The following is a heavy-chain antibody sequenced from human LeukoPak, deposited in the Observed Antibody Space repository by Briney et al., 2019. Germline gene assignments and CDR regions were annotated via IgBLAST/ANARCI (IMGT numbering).Heavy chain of an antibody. J-gene: IGHJ4*02. D-gene: IGHD3-3*01. CDR1: GFTFSSYW. Sequence: GGSLRLSCAASGFTFSSYWMHWVRQAPGKGLVWVSRINSDGSSTSYADSVKGRFTISRDNAKNTLYLQMNSLRAEDMAVYYCARAKLYDFWSGSRPLDYWGQGTLVTVSS. CDR2: INSDGSST. V-gene: IGHV3-74*01. CDR3: ARAKLYDFWSGSRPLDY.